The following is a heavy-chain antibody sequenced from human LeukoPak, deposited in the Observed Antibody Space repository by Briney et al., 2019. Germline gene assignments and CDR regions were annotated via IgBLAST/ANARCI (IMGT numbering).Heavy chain of an antibody. CDR2: ISRSGSTI. Sequence: GGSLRLSCAASGFTLSSSEMNWVRQAPGKGLEWVSYISRSGSTIFYADSVKGRFTISRDNAKNSVSLQMNSLRAEDTAVYYCARRSVAGSLDYWGQGTLVTVSS. CDR3: ARRSVAGSLDY. CDR1: GFTLSSSE. J-gene: IGHJ4*02. V-gene: IGHV3-48*03. D-gene: IGHD6-19*01.